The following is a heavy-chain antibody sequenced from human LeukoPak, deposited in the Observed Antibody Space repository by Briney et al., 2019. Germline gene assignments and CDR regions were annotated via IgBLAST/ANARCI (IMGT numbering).Heavy chain of an antibody. J-gene: IGHJ4*02. CDR2: IKLDGSEK. CDR1: GFTFGKYW. D-gene: IGHD3-3*01. Sequence: GGSLRLSCGASGFTFGKYWMGWVRQAPGKGLEWVANIKLDGSEKNYVDSVKGRFTISRDNTKNSLYLQMNSLRAEDTAVFYCARDQYDTWSRRGNFDSWGREPWSSSPQ. CDR3: ARDQYDTWSRRGNFDS. V-gene: IGHV3-7*03.